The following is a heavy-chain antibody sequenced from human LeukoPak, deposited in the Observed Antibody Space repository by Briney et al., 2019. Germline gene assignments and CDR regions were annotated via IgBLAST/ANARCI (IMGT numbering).Heavy chain of an antibody. CDR2: VTDSGGYI. V-gene: IGHV3-23*01. Sequence: GGSLRLSCAASGFTFSSYAMSWVRQAPGKGLEWVSSVTDSGGYIFYADSVKGRFTISRDNSKNTLYLQMNSLRAEDTAIYYCAKRVSPGIADNWGQGILVTVSS. J-gene: IGHJ4*02. D-gene: IGHD3-10*01. CDR1: GFTFSSYA. CDR3: AKRVSPGIADN.